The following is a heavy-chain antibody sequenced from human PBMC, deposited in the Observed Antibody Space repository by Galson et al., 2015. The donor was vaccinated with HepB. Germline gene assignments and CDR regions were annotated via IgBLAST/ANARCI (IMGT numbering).Heavy chain of an antibody. CDR1: GYTFTSYD. CDR2: MNPNSGNT. CDR3: ARQEHTSSSWYGYYYYYYYMDV. J-gene: IGHJ6*03. D-gene: IGHD6-13*01. Sequence: SVKVSCKASGYTFTSYDINWVRQATGQGLEWMGWMNPNSGNTGYAHKFQGRVTMTRNTSISTAYMELSSLRSEDTAVYYCARQEHTSSSWYGYYYYYYYMDVWGKGTTVTVSS. V-gene: IGHV1-8*01.